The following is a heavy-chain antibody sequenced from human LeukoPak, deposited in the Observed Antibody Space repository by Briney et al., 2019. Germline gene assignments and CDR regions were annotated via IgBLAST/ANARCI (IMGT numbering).Heavy chain of an antibody. J-gene: IGHJ4*02. Sequence: TGGSLRLSCVASGFTFNTYNMNWVRQAPGKGLEWVAVISYDGSDKYYADSVKGRFTISRDISKNTLYLQMSSLRPEDTAVYYCARGGSYYVEDRSKPDYWGQGTLVTVSS. D-gene: IGHD1-26*01. CDR1: GFTFNTYN. CDR2: ISYDGSDK. V-gene: IGHV3-30*03. CDR3: ARGGSYYVEDRSKPDY.